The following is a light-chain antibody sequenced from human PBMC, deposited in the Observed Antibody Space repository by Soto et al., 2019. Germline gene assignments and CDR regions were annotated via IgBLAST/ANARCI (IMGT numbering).Light chain of an antibody. J-gene: IGKJ2*01. V-gene: IGKV3-20*01. CDR2: GAS. CDR1: QSVSSSY. Sequence: EIVLTQSPGTLSLSPGERATLSCRASQSVSSSYLAWYQQKPGQAPRLLIYGASSRATGIPDRFSGSGSGKDFTLTISRLQPEDFAVCYCQQYGSSPGTFGQGTKLEIK. CDR3: QQYGSSPGT.